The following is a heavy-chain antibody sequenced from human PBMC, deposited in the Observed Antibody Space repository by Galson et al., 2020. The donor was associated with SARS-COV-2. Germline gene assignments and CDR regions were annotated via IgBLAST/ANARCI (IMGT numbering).Heavy chain of an antibody. D-gene: IGHD3-10*01. CDR3: ARVDSLWFGELPDY. Sequence: ASVKVSCKASGYTFTGYYMHCVRQAPGQGLEWMGWINPNSGGTNYAQKFQGRVTMTRDTSISTAYMELSRLRSDDTAVYYCARVDSLWFGELPDYWGQGTLVTVSS. CDR1: GYTFTGYY. V-gene: IGHV1-2*02. J-gene: IGHJ4*02. CDR2: INPNSGGT.